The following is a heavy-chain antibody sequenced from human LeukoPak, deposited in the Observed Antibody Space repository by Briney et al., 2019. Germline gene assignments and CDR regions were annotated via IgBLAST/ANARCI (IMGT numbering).Heavy chain of an antibody. D-gene: IGHD6-13*01. CDR3: ARERIAAAGPGDY. V-gene: IGHV3-7*01. CDR2: MRQDGSDK. J-gene: IGHJ4*02. Sequence: GGSLRLSCAVSGFTSSTAWLTWVRQAPGKGLEWVADMRQDGSDKYYVDSVKGRFFISGDIAKNSLYLQMNSLRAEDTAVYYCARERIAAAGPGDYWGQGTLVTVSS. CDR1: GFTSSTAW.